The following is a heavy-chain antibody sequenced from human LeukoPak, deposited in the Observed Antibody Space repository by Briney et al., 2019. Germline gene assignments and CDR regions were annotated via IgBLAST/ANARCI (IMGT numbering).Heavy chain of an antibody. CDR2: INPNSGGT. V-gene: IGHV1-2*02. Sequence: ASVKLSCKASGYTFSGYYMHWVRQAPGQGLEWLGGINPNSGGTKYAQKFQGRVTMTRDTSISTAYMELSRLRSDDTAVYYCAREAETTLNWFDPWGQGTLVTVSS. D-gene: IGHD1-1*01. J-gene: IGHJ5*02. CDR3: AREAETTLNWFDP. CDR1: GYTFSGYY.